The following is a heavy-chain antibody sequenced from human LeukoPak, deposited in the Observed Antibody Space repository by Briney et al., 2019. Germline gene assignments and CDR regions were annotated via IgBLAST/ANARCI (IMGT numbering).Heavy chain of an antibody. J-gene: IGHJ3*02. D-gene: IGHD3-22*01. CDR2: IYTSGST. V-gene: IGHV4-4*07. CDR3: ARGDSSGYFNDAFDI. Sequence: SETLSLTCTLSGGSMSSYYWSWIRQPAGKGLEWIGRIYTSGSTNYNPSLKSRVTISVDTSKNQFSLKLSSVTAADTAVYYCARGDSSGYFNDAFDIWGQGTMVTVSS. CDR1: GGSMSSYY.